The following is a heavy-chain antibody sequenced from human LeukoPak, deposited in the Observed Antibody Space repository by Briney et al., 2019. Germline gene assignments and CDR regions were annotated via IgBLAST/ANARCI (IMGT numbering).Heavy chain of an antibody. Sequence: GASVKVSCKASHYTFTNYGISWVRQAPGQGLEWMGWISAYNGNTNYAQKLQGRVTMTTDTSTSTAYMELRSLRSDDTAVYYCARDGITIFGVVIGAFDIWGQGTMVTVSS. CDR1: HYTFTNYG. V-gene: IGHV1-18*04. J-gene: IGHJ3*02. D-gene: IGHD3-3*01. CDR3: ARDGITIFGVVIGAFDI. CDR2: ISAYNGNT.